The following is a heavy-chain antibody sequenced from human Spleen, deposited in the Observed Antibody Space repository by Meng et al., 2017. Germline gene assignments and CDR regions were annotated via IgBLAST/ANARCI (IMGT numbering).Heavy chain of an antibody. V-gene: IGHV4-34*01. Sequence: QVHLQQWGAGLLKPSETLSLTCAVYGASFSGYYWSWIRQSPGKGLEWIGDINHSGSANYNPSLKSRLSISVDTSKNQISLKLTSVTAADTAVYYCAREANGDRWYFDLWGRGTLVTVSS. D-gene: IGHD7-27*01. CDR2: INHSGSA. CDR3: AREANGDRWYFDL. CDR1: GASFSGYY. J-gene: IGHJ2*01.